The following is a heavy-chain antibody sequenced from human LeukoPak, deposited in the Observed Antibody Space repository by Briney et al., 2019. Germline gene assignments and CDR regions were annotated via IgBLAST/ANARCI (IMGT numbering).Heavy chain of an antibody. CDR3: ARVGFAGSGGMDV. J-gene: IGHJ6*02. V-gene: IGHV1-2*02. D-gene: IGHD3-10*01. Sequence: ASVKVSCKASGYTFTGYYMHWVRQAPGQGLEWMGWINPNSGGTNYAQKFQGRVTMTGDTSISTAYMELSRLRSDDTAVYYCARVGFAGSGGMDVWGQGTTVTVSS. CDR1: GYTFTGYY. CDR2: INPNSGGT.